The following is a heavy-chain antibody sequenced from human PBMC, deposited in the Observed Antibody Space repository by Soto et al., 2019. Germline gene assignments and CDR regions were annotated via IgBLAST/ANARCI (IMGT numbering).Heavy chain of an antibody. CDR2: IKSKTDGGTT. V-gene: IGHV3-15*01. Sequence: LRLSCAASGFTFSNAWMSWVRQAPGKGLEWVGRIKSKTDGGTTDYAAPVKGRFTISRDDSKNTLYLQMNSLKTEDTAVYYCTSQYYDFWSGDYYYYYGMDVWGQGTTVTVSS. CDR3: TSQYYDFWSGDYYYYYGMDV. CDR1: GFTFSNAW. D-gene: IGHD3-3*01. J-gene: IGHJ6*02.